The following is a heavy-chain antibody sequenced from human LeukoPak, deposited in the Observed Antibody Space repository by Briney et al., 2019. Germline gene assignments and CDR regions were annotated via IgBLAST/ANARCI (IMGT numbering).Heavy chain of an antibody. CDR2: ISSSGSTI. J-gene: IGHJ6*04. Sequence: PGRSLGLSCAASGFTFSSYEMNWVRQAPGKGLEWVSYISSSGSTIYYADSVKGRFTISRDNAKHSLYLQMHSLRAEDTAVYYCAELGITMIGGVWGKGTTVTISS. V-gene: IGHV3-48*03. CDR3: AELGITMIGGV. D-gene: IGHD3-10*02. CDR1: GFTFSSYE.